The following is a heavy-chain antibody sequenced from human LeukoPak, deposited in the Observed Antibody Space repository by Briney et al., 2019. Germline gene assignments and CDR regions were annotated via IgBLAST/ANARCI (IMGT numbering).Heavy chain of an antibody. V-gene: IGHV4-39*01. J-gene: IGHJ4*02. CDR3: ARHLRGGGELVDY. D-gene: IGHD3-16*01. CDR1: GGSISSSSYY. Sequence: SETLSLTCTVSGGSISSSSYYWGWIRQPPGKGLEWIGEINHSGSTNYNPSLKSRVTISVDTSKDQFSLKLSSVTPADTAVYYCARHLRGGGELVDYWGQGTLVTVSS. CDR2: INHSGST.